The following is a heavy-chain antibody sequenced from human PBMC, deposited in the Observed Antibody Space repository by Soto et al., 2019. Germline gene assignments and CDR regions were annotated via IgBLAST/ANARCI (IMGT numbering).Heavy chain of an antibody. V-gene: IGHV1-2*04. CDR3: ARDRWPRLGYCSSTSCSAAAAGTGFDP. J-gene: IGHJ5*02. CDR2: INPNSGGT. CDR1: GYTFTGYY. D-gene: IGHD2-2*01. Sequence: QVQLVQSGAEVKKPGASVKVSCKASGYTFTGYYMHWVRQAPGQGLEWMGWINPNSGGTNYAQKFQGWVTMTRDTSISTAYLELSRLRSDDTAVYYCARDRWPRLGYCSSTSCSAAAAGTGFDPWGQGTLVTVSS.